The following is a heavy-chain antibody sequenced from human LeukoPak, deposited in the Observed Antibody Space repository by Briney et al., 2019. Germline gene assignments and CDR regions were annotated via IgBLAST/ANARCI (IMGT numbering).Heavy chain of an antibody. D-gene: IGHD2-15*01. CDR3: AREMYCSGGSCYGDAFDI. J-gene: IGHJ3*02. CDR2: IYSGGST. V-gene: IGHV3-66*01. CDR1: GFTVSNKY. Sequence: PGGSLRLSCAASGFTVSNKYMSWVRQAPGRGLEWVSVIYSGGSTYYADSVKGRFSISRDKSKNTLYLRMNSLRAEDTALYYCAREMYCSGGSCYGDAFDIWGQGTMVTVSS.